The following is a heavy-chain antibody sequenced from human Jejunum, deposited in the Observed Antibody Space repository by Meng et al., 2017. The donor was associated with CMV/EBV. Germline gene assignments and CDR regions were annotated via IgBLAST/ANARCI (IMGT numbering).Heavy chain of an antibody. CDR1: GFSIRDHY. CDR2: TKDKTERFII. V-gene: IGHV3-72*01. Sequence: AASGFSIRDHYMDWVRPAPGKGLEWVGRTKDKTERFIIEYAASVKGRFTISRDDSQNSLYLHMNSLKTEDTAVYYCARDNSNWTFDFWGRGTLVTVSS. J-gene: IGHJ2*01. D-gene: IGHD2/OR15-2a*01. CDR3: ARDNSNWTFDF.